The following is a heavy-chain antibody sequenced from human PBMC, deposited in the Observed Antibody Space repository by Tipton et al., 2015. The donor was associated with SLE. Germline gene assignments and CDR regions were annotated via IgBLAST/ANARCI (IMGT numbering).Heavy chain of an antibody. V-gene: IGHV4-34*01. CDR3: ASSQHYYDTVRYFQH. CDR2: INHSGST. J-gene: IGHJ1*01. D-gene: IGHD3-22*01. CDR1: GGSFNGYY. Sequence: TLSLTCVVYGGSFNGYYWSWIRQPPGKGLEWIGEINHSGSTYYNPSLKSRVTISVDTSKNQFSLKLSSVTAADTAVYYCASSQHYYDTVRYFQHWGQGTLVTVSS.